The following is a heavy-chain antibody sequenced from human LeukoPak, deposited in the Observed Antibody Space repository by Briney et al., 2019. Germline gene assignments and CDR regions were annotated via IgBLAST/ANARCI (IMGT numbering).Heavy chain of an antibody. CDR3: ARDYVSAISPGSTLDYYYGMDV. J-gene: IGHJ6*02. Sequence: GGSLRLSCAASGFIVSSNCMTWVRQAPGEGLEWVSVIYSGGSTKYADPVKGRFTISRDNSKHTLYLQMNSLRGEDTAVYYCARDYVSAISPGSTLDYYYGMDVWGQGTTVTVSS. V-gene: IGHV3-53*01. CDR1: GFIVSSNC. CDR2: IYSGGST. D-gene: IGHD2-21*01.